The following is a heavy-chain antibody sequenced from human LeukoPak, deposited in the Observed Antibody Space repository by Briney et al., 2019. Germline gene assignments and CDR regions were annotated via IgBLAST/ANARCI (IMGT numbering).Heavy chain of an antibody. CDR1: GFTFSTYG. CDR3: ARGSHSSGYFDYFDY. Sequence: HSGGSLRLSCAASGFTFSTYGMSWVRQAPGKGLEWVSAISGSGDYTYYADSVKGRFTISRDNSKNTLYLQMNSLRAEDTAVYYCARGSHSSGYFDYFDYWGQGTLVTVSS. J-gene: IGHJ4*02. D-gene: IGHD3-22*01. CDR2: ISGSGDYT. V-gene: IGHV3-23*01.